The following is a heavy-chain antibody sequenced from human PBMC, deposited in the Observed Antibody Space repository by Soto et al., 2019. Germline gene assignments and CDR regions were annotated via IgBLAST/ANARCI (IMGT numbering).Heavy chain of an antibody. J-gene: IGHJ4*02. Sequence: GGSLRLSCAASGFTFSSYAMSWVRQAPGKGLEWVSAISGSGGSTYYADSVKGRFTISRDNSKNTLYLQMNSLRAEDTAVYYCAKDTRNTKRFIVAGYYFDYWGQGTLVTVSS. CDR3: AKDTRNTKRFIVAGYYFDY. D-gene: IGHD5-12*01. CDR2: ISGSGGST. V-gene: IGHV3-23*01. CDR1: GFTFSSYA.